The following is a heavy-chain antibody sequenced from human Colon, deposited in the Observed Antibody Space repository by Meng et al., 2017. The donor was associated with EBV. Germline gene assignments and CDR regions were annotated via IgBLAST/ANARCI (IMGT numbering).Heavy chain of an antibody. V-gene: IGHV4-4*02. CDR2: IDDSGST. CDR3: ARGKQDAWELLTY. Sequence: VPESAPGLVRPSGTLSLTCGVSGVSISSNIRWTWVRQPPGKGLEWIGDIDDSGSTNYNPSLNSRISISLDKSKNHFSLKVNSVTAADTAVYYCARGKQDAWELLTYWGQGALVTVSS. J-gene: IGHJ4*02. D-gene: IGHD1-26*01. CDR1: GVSISSNIR.